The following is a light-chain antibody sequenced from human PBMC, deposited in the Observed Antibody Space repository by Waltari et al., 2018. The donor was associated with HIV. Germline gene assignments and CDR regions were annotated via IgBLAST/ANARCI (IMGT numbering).Light chain of an antibody. J-gene: IGKJ4*01. CDR2: WAS. CDR3: QQYYTLRST. CDR1: RTVLYNRNY. V-gene: IGKV4-1*01. Sequence: DIVMTQSPDSLAVSLGARATVTCTSSRTVLYNRNYLAWYQQKPGQPPKVLIYWASTRAIGVPDRFSGSGPGTDFSLTISRVQADDVAIYYCQQYYTLRSTFGGGTKIEI.